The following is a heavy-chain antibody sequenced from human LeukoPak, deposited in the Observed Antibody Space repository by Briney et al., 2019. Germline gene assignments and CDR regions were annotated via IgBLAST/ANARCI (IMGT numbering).Heavy chain of an antibody. CDR3: AKGGSYYDSSVRDY. CDR2: ISSSSSYI. J-gene: IGHJ4*02. V-gene: IGHV3-21*01. D-gene: IGHD3-22*01. Sequence: GGSLRLSCAASGFTFSSYSMNWVRQAPGKGLEWVSSISSSSSYIYYADSVKGRFTISRDNAKNSLYLQMNSLRAEDTAVYYCAKGGSYYDSSVRDYWGQGTLVTVSS. CDR1: GFTFSSYS.